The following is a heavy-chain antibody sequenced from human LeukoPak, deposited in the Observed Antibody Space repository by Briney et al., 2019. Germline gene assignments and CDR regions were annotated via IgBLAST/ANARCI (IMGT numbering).Heavy chain of an antibody. V-gene: IGHV3-53*01. CDR3: AGARDYYYYMDV. Sequence: GGSPRLSCAASGFTVSSNYMSWVRQAPGKGLEWVSVIYSGGSTYYADSVKGRFTISRDNSKNTLYLQMNSLRAEGTAVYYCAGARDYYYYMDVWGKGTTVTVSS. J-gene: IGHJ6*03. CDR2: IYSGGST. CDR1: GFTVSSNY.